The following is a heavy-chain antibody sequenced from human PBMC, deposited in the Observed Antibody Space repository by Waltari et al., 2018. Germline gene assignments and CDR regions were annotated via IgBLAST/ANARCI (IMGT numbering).Heavy chain of an antibody. J-gene: IGHJ4*02. CDR2: INPSGDST. CDR3: ARDSLAARPSLYYLDY. Sequence: QVQLVQSGAEVKKPGASVKVSCKASGYTFTSYYMHWVQQAPGQGLEWMGIINPSGDSTTCAQKFQGRVNMTRYTSTRTVYMELSSVRSEDTAVYYCARDSLAARPSLYYLDYGGQGTLVTVSS. V-gene: IGHV1-46*01. D-gene: IGHD6-6*01. CDR1: GYTFTSYY.